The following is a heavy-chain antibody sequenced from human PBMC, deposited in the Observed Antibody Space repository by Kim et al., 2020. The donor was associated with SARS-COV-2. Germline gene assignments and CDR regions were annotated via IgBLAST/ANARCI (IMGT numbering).Heavy chain of an antibody. J-gene: IGHJ6*01. CDR2: ISGTSNSI. Sequence: GGSLRLSCAASGFSFSGYNMNWVRQAPGKGLEWISYISGTSNSINYADSVKGRFTISRDNAKNSLYPQRTSLTDADTAVYYCARDADIAAPYTSNGMDV. V-gene: IGHV3-48*02. D-gene: IGHD6-13*01. CDR1: GFSFSGYN. CDR3: ARDADIAAPYTSNGMDV.